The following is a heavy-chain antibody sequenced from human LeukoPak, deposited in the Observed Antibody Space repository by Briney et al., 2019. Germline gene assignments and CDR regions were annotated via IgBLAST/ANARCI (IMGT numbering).Heavy chain of an antibody. CDR1: GFTFSSYG. CDR2: IWCDGSNK. CDR3: ARDLTVAGLYYFDY. V-gene: IGHV3-33*01. D-gene: IGHD6-19*01. J-gene: IGHJ4*02. Sequence: PGRSLRLSCAASGFTFSSYGMHWVRQAPGKGLEWVAVIWCDGSNKYYADSVKGRFTISRDNSKNTLYLQMNGLRAEDTAVYYCARDLTVAGLYYFDYWGQGTLVTVSS.